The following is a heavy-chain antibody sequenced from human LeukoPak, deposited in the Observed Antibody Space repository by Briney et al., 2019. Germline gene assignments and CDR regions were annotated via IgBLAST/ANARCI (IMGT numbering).Heavy chain of an antibody. CDR1: GFTFSSYG. D-gene: IGHD3-3*02. J-gene: IGHJ4*02. V-gene: IGHV3-30*18. CDR3: AKWLFSGRDFDY. Sequence: GGSLRLSCAASGFTFSSYGMHWVRQAPGKGLEWVAVISYDGSTKYYADSVKGRFTISRDNSKNTLYLQMNSLRAEDTAVYYCAKWLFSGRDFDYWGQGTLVTVPS. CDR2: ISYDGSTK.